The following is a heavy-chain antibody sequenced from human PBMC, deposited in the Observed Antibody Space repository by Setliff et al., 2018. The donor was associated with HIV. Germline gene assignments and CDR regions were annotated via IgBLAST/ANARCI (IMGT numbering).Heavy chain of an antibody. D-gene: IGHD3-3*01. CDR3: ARDRRITIFGVVSVVPSKRTKTRSAFDY. J-gene: IGHJ4*02. V-gene: IGHV1-18*01. Sequence: RASVKVSCKASGYTFTSYGISWVRQAPGQGLEWMGWISAYNGNTNYAQKLQGRVTMTTDTSTSTAYMELRSLRSDDTAVYYCARDRRITIFGVVSVVPSKRTKTRSAFDYWGQGTLVTVSS. CDR1: GYTFTSYG. CDR2: ISAYNGNT.